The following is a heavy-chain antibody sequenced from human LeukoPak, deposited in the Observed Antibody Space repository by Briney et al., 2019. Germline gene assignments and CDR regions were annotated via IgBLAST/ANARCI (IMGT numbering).Heavy chain of an antibody. CDR1: GGSFSGYY. CDR3: ARGRSRQPYFDY. J-gene: IGHJ4*02. CDR2: INHSGST. Sequence: SETLSLTCAVYGGSFSGYYWSWIRQPPGKGLEWIGEINHSGSTNYNPSLKSRVTISVDTSKNQFSLKLSSVTAADTAVYYCARGRSRQPYFDYWGQGTLVTVSS. D-gene: IGHD6-13*01. V-gene: IGHV4-34*01.